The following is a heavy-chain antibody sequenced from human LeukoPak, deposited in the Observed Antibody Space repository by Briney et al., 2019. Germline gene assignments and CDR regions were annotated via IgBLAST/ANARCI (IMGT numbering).Heavy chain of an antibody. V-gene: IGHV3-64*04. J-gene: IGHJ4*02. CDR3: ARGGDSSGYYYIDY. CDR2: ISSNGGST. Sequence: PGGSLRLSCSASGFTFSSYAMHWVRQAPGKGLEYVSAISSNGGSTYYADSVKGRFTISRDNSKNTLYLQMNSLRPEDTAVYYCARGGDSSGYYYIDYWGQGTLVTVSS. D-gene: IGHD3-22*01. CDR1: GFTFSSYA.